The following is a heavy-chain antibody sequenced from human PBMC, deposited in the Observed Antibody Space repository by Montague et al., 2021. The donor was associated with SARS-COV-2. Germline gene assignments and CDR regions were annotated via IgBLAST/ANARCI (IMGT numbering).Heavy chain of an antibody. D-gene: IGHD3-16*01. CDR3: ARWTLSVKMDVVVFLGGIYYFDS. CDR2: SNESGST. J-gene: IGHJ4*02. CDR1: GGSFSDHY. Sequence: SETLSLTCAVYGGSFSDHYWSWIRQSPGKGLEWIGDSNESGSTNYNPSLKSRVTISVDTSKNQFSLNLKAVTAADTAVYYCARWTLSVKMDVVVFLGGIYYFDSWGQGTLVAVSS. V-gene: IGHV4-34*01.